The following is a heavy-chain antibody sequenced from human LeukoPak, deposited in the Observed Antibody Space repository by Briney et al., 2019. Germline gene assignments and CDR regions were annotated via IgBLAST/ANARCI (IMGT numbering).Heavy chain of an antibody. J-gene: IGHJ5*02. V-gene: IGHV1-2*02. CDR2: INPNSGGT. D-gene: IGHD2-2*01. Sequence: GPVKVSCKASGYTFTGYYMHWVRQAPGQGLEWMGWINPNSGGTNYAQKFQGRVTMTEDTSTDTAYMELSSLRSEDTAVYYCATAFFGSSTSCHGTCWFDPWGQGTLVTVSS. CDR1: GYTFTGYY. CDR3: ATAFFGSSTSCHGTCWFDP.